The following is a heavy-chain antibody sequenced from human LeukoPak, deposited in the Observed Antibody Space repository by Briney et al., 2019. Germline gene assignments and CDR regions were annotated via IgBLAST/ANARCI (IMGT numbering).Heavy chain of an antibody. CDR2: IYYSGST. J-gene: IGHJ4*02. CDR1: GGSISRYY. CDR3: ARVTTAARGPLRYSSSWALYYFDY. D-gene: IGHD6-13*01. Sequence: PSETLSLTCTVSGGSISRYYWSWIRQPPGKGLEWIGYIYYSGSTNYNPSLKSRVTISVDTSKNQFSLKLSSVTAADTAVYYCARVTTAARGPLRYSSSWALYYFDYWGQGTLVTVSS. V-gene: IGHV4-59*01.